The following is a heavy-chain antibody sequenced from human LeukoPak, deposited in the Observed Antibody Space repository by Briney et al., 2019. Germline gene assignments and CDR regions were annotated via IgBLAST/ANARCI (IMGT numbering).Heavy chain of an antibody. J-gene: IGHJ4*02. CDR2: ISSSGNTR. D-gene: IGHD2-21*01. Sequence: GGSLRLSCAASGFTFSDYYMSRIRQAPGKGLEWVAYISSSGNTRYYADSVKGRFTISRDNAKNSLYLQMNSLRAEDTAVYYCAWGGIAAFDSWGQGTLVTVSS. V-gene: IGHV3-11*04. CDR1: GFTFSDYY. CDR3: AWGGIAAFDS.